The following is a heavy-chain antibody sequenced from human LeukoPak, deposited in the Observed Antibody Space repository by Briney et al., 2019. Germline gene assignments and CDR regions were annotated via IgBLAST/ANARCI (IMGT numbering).Heavy chain of an antibody. D-gene: IGHD1-26*01. Sequence: GGSLRLSCAASGFTFSSYWMSWVRQAPGKGLEWVSSTTFSGDSTYYGDSVKGRFTVSRDNAKNSLYLQMNSLRAEDTAVYYCARRRGSYSDDYWGQGTLVTVSS. CDR2: TTFSGDST. V-gene: IGHV3-21*01. CDR3: ARRRGSYSDDY. CDR1: GFTFSSYW. J-gene: IGHJ4*02.